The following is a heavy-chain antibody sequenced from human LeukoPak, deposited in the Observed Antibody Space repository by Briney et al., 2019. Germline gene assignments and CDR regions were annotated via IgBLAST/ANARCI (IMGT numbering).Heavy chain of an antibody. CDR1: GGTFSSYA. CDR3: ARDSSGYYPIDY. D-gene: IGHD3-22*01. V-gene: IGHV1-69*05. Sequence: ASVKVSCKASGGTFSSYAISWVRQAPGQGLEWMGGIIPIFGTANYAQKFQGRVTITTDESTSTAYMELSSLRSEDTAVYYCARDSSGYYPIDYWGQGTLVTVSS. J-gene: IGHJ4*02. CDR2: IIPIFGTA.